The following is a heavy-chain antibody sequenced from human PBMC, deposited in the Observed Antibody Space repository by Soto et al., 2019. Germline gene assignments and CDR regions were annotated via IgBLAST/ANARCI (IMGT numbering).Heavy chain of an antibody. CDR3: ARDAQRGDFWSGYSEVNWFDP. Sequence: ASVKVSCKASGYTFTSYGISWVRQAPGQGLEWMGWISAYNGNTNYAQKLQGRVTMITDTSTSTAYMELRSLRSDDTAVYYCARDAQRGDFWSGYSEVNWFDPWGQGTLVTVSS. V-gene: IGHV1-18*01. J-gene: IGHJ5*02. CDR1: GYTFTSYG. CDR2: ISAYNGNT. D-gene: IGHD3-3*01.